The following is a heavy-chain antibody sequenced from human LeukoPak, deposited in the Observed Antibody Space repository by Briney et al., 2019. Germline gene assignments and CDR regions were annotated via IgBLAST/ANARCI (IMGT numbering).Heavy chain of an antibody. CDR2: IYSGGST. Sequence: PGGSLRLSCAASGFTVSSNYMSWVRQAPGKGLEWVSVIYSGGSTYYADSVKGRFTISRHNSKNTLYLQMNSLRAEDTAVYYCARDIKSGYCSGGSCYYSYYGMGVWGQGTTVTVSS. D-gene: IGHD2-15*01. J-gene: IGHJ6*02. V-gene: IGHV3-53*04. CDR1: GFTVSSNY. CDR3: ARDIKSGYCSGGSCYYSYYGMGV.